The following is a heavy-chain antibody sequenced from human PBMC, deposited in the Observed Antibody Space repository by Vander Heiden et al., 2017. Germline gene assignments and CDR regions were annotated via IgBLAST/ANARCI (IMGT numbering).Heavy chain of an antibody. CDR3: ARRAVYYDILTGYYKGKNYFDY. Sequence: VRIRQWGAGLLQPAMTLSLTCDVDGGSFRGYYWHWIRQPPAKGLQWVVENNQSGSTNYNPSLKSRDTISGDTSKNQVSLKLSSVTAADTAVYYCARRAVYYDILTGYYKGKNYFDYWGQGTLVTVSS. V-gene: IGHV4-34*01. CDR1: GGSFRGYY. J-gene: IGHJ4*02. D-gene: IGHD3-9*01. CDR2: NNQSGST.